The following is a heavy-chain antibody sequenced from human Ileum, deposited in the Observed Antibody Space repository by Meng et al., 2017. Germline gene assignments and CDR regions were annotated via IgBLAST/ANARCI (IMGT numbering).Heavy chain of an antibody. J-gene: IGHJ4*02. D-gene: IGHD4-23*01. V-gene: IGHV4-4*02. CDR3: ARHGGYYQDF. CDR1: GASMSVVSY. CDR2: IDHLGIA. Sequence: QVQPPESGPGLVKASETLSLTCSVSGASMSVVSYWSWVRQSPGKGLEWIGQIDHLGIAYYKPSLKSRVTMSIDQSKSQFSLRLTSVSAADTAVYYCARHGGYYQDFWGQGTLVTVSS.